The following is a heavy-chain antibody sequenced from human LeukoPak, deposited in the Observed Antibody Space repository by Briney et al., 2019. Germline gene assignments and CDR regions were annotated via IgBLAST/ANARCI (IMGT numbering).Heavy chain of an antibody. CDR2: MSRCGSTI. CDR1: GFTFSSYE. Sequence: PGGSLRLSCAASGFTFSSYEMNWVRQAPGKGLEWVSYMSRCGSTIYYADSVKGRFTISRDNAKNSLYLQMNSLRAEDTAVYYCARDLMVRGVILSSPYFDYWGQGTLVTVSS. J-gene: IGHJ4*02. D-gene: IGHD3-10*01. CDR3: ARDLMVRGVILSSPYFDY. V-gene: IGHV3-48*03.